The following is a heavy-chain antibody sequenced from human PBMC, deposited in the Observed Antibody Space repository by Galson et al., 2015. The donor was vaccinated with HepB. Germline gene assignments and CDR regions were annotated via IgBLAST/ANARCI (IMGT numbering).Heavy chain of an antibody. D-gene: IGHD2-8*01. J-gene: IGHJ6*03. CDR2: ISSSSSYI. Sequence: SLRLSCAASGFTFSSYSMNWVRQAPGKGLEWVSSISSSSSYIYYADSVKGRFTISRDNAKNSLYLQMNSLRAEDTAVYYCARFFGRLYYGYYMDVWGKGTTVTVSS. CDR3: ARFFGRLYYGYYMDV. V-gene: IGHV3-21*01. CDR1: GFTFSSYS.